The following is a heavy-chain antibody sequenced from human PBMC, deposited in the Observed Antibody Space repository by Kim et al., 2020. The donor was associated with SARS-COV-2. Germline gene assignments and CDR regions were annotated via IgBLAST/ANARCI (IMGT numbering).Heavy chain of an antibody. V-gene: IGHV5-10-1*01. D-gene: IGHD1-7*01. Sequence: GESLKISCKGSGYSFTSYWISWVRQMPGKGLEWMGRIDPSDSYTNYSPSFQGHVTISADKSISTAYLQWSSLKASDTAMYYCASRGGWLTGTLAGWYFDLWGRGTLVTVSS. CDR2: IDPSDSYT. CDR1: GYSFTSYW. CDR3: ASRGGWLTGTLAGWYFDL. J-gene: IGHJ2*01.